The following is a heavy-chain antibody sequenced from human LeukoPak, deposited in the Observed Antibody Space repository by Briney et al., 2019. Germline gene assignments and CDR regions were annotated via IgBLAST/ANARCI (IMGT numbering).Heavy chain of an antibody. CDR3: ARGQLNYCSGGSCYSGYYYYGMDV. CDR2: IYTSGST. V-gene: IGHV4-4*07. D-gene: IGHD2-15*01. J-gene: IGHJ6*02. Sequence: PSQTLSLTCTVSGGSISSYYWSWIRQPAGKGLEWIGRIYTSGSTNYNPSLKSRVTISVDTSKNQFSLKLSSVTAADTAVYYCARGQLNYCSGGSCYSGYYYYGMDVWGQGTTVTVSS. CDR1: GGSISSYY.